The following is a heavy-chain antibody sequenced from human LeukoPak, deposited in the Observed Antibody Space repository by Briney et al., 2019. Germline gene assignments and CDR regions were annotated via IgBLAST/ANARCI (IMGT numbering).Heavy chain of an antibody. Sequence: SETLSLTCTVSGGSISSSSYYWGWIRQPPGKGLEWIGSIYYSGSTYYNPSLKSRVTISVHTSKNQFSLKLSSVTAANTAVYSYAGGNSYGFDYWGQETPVTVPS. CDR1: GGSISSSSYY. D-gene: IGHD5-18*01. J-gene: IGHJ4*02. V-gene: IGHV4-39*01. CDR3: AGGNSYGFDY. CDR2: IYYSGST.